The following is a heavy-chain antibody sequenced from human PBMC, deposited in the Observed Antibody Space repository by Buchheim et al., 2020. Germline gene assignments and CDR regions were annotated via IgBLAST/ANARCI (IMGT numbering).Heavy chain of an antibody. CDR3: AGDPEGSCSGGICYSISFDP. CDR1: GGSVTSSSYY. D-gene: IGHD2-15*01. Sequence: QLQLQESGPGLVKPSETLSLTCTVSGGSVTSSSYYWGWIRQPPEKGLEWIGTIYYSGSTYYNPSLKSRVTISIDASKKQFSLELSSVTAADTAVYYCAGDPEGSCSGGICYSISFDPWGQGTL. CDR2: IYYSGST. J-gene: IGHJ5*02. V-gene: IGHV4-39*07.